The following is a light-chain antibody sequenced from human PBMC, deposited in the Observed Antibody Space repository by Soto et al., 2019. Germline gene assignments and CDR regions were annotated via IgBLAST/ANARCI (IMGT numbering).Light chain of an antibody. J-gene: IGKJ1*01. Sequence: DIQMTQSPSTLSASVGDRVIITCRASQSIRGWLAWYQQKPGIAPKLLIYKASTLQDGVPPRFSGSGFGTEFTLTISSLQPDDCGLYYCQQYDVYSTFGQGTKVDIK. V-gene: IGKV1-5*03. CDR1: QSIRGW. CDR3: QQYDVYST. CDR2: KAS.